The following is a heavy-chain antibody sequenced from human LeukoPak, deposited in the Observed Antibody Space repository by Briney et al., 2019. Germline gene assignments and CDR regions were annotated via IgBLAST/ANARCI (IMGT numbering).Heavy chain of an antibody. D-gene: IGHD1-26*01. Sequence: GSLGLSCAASGFTFSSYSMNWVRQAPGKGLEWVSSISSSSSYIYYADSVKGRFTISRDNAKNSLFLQMNSLRAEDTAVYYCARVSGSYSYNPDPELDYWGQGTLVTVSS. CDR1: GFTFSSYS. CDR2: ISSSSSYI. J-gene: IGHJ4*02. CDR3: ARVSGSYSYNPDPELDY. V-gene: IGHV3-21*01.